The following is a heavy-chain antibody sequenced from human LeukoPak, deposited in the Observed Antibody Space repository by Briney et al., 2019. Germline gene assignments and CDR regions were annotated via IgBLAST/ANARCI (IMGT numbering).Heavy chain of an antibody. Sequence: PGGSLRLSCAASGFTFSSAWMTWVRQAPGKGLEWVGHIKNKTNGGTTDYAAPVKGRFIISGDDSKNTLYLQMNSLRTEDTAVYYCARGFCSSTNCYQGPFDFWGQGTLVTVSS. CDR2: IKNKTNGGTT. J-gene: IGHJ4*02. D-gene: IGHD2-2*01. CDR1: GFTFSSAW. V-gene: IGHV3-15*01. CDR3: ARGFCSSTNCYQGPFDF.